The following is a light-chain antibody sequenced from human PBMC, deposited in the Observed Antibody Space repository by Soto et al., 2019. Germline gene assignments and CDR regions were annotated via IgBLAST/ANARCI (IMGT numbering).Light chain of an antibody. Sequence: DIQMTQSPSTLSASVGATVSTTCRASQSISSYLNWYQQKPGKAPKILIYAASSLQSGVPSRFSGSGSGTDFTLTISSLQPEDVATYYCQQSYSTPRTLGQGTKVDIK. J-gene: IGKJ1*01. CDR1: QSISSY. CDR2: AAS. V-gene: IGKV1-39*01. CDR3: QQSYSTPRT.